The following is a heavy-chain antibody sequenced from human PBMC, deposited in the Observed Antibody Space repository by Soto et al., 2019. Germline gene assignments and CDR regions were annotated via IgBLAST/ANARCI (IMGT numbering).Heavy chain of an antibody. CDR3: ARTRGPVGVTRVWCDP. CDR1: GYTFTSSA. D-gene: IGHD1-26*01. Sequence: ASVKVSCKASGYTFTSSAMHWVRQAPGQRLEWMGWINAGNGNTKYSQKFQGRVTITRDTTASTAYMELSSLRSEDTAVYYCARTRGPVGVTRVWCDPRGQGTMVPGSS. CDR2: INAGNGNT. V-gene: IGHV1-3*01. J-gene: IGHJ5*02.